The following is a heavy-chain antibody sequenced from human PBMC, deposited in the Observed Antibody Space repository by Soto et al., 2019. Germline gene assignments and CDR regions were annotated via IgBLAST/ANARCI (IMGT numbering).Heavy chain of an antibody. CDR3: TRDKRSGYYYMGPHY. Sequence: PGGSLRPSCKASGFTFGAYPLSWFRKAPGKGLEGVGFIRSKAYGGTTEYAAPVKGRFTISRDDSKSIAYLKMNSLKTEDTTVYYWTRDKRSGYYYMGPHYLGQGTLGTGSS. CDR1: GFTFGAYP. J-gene: IGHJ4*02. V-gene: IGHV3-49*03. D-gene: IGHD3-22*01. CDR2: IRSKAYGGTT.